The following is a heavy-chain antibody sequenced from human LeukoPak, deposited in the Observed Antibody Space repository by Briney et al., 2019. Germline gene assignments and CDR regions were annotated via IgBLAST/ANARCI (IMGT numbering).Heavy chain of an antibody. Sequence: GASLRLSCAASGYTFSSYSINWVRQAPGKGLEWVSSISVRSNYIYYADSVRGRFRISRDDARDSLYLQMNSLRAEDTAVYYCVRLRRNSDTSGFYYYYDFWGQGTLVTVSS. V-gene: IGHV3-21*01. CDR2: ISVRSNYI. CDR1: GYTFSSYS. D-gene: IGHD3-22*01. CDR3: VRLRRNSDTSGFYYYYDF. J-gene: IGHJ4*02.